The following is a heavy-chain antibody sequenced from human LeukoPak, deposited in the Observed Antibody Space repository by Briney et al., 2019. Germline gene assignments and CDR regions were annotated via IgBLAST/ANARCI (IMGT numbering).Heavy chain of an antibody. CDR3: AKLSRTVATAGTIDY. D-gene: IGHD6-13*01. Sequence: GGSLRLSCAASGFTFSNYAMSCVRQAPGKGLEWVSVISGSGDTTYYADSVKGRLTISRDNSKNTLSLQVNSLRAEDTAVYYCAKLSRTVATAGTIDYWGQGTLVTVSS. V-gene: IGHV3-23*01. CDR2: ISGSGDTT. J-gene: IGHJ4*02. CDR1: GFTFSNYA.